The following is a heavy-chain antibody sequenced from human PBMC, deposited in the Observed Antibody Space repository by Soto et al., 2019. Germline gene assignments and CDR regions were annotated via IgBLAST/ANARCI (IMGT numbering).Heavy chain of an antibody. V-gene: IGHV4-31*03. D-gene: IGHD4-17*01. CDR1: GGSISTGGYY. CDR3: ARGLSVTLFDN. CDR2: IYYSGST. J-gene: IGHJ4*02. Sequence: QVQLQESGPGLVKPSQTLSLTCTVSGGSISTGGYYWTRIRQHPGKGLEWIGYIYYSGSTYYNPSLKSRVTISVDTAKNQFSLKLSSVTAADTAVYYCARGLSVTLFDNWGQGTLVTVSS.